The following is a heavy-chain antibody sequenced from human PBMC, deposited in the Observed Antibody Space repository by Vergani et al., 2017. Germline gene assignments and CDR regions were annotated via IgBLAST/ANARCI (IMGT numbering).Heavy chain of an antibody. Sequence: QVQLVESGGGVVQPGGSLRLSCAASGFTFSSYGMHWVRQAPCKGLEWVAFIRYDGSNKYYADSVKGRFTISRDNSKNTLYLQMNSLRAEYTAVYYCARTSAPSDYDALDIWGQGTMVTVSS. CDR3: ARTSAPSDYDALDI. D-gene: IGHD4-17*01. V-gene: IGHV3-30*02. CDR1: GFTFSSYG. CDR2: IRYDGSNK. J-gene: IGHJ3*02.